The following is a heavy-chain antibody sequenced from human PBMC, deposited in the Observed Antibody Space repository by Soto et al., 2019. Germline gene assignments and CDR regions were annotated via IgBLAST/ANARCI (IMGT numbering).Heavy chain of an antibody. CDR1: GYSFTSYW. V-gene: IGHV5-51*01. CDR2: IYPGDSDT. CDR3: ARHGISQNAHKRSDGMDV. Sequence: PGESLKISCKGSGYSFTSYWIGWVRQMPGKGLGWMGIIYPGDSDTRYSPSFQGQVTISADKSISTAYLQWSSLKASDTAMYYFARHGISQNAHKRSDGMDVWGQGTTVTVSS. J-gene: IGHJ6*02. D-gene: IGHD1-26*01.